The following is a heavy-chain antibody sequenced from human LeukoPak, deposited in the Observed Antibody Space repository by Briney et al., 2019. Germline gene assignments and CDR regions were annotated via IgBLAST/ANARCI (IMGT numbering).Heavy chain of an antibody. CDR1: GGSINSYF. D-gene: IGHD2-15*01. Sequence: PSETLSLTCTVSGGSINSYFWSWIRQPPGRGLEWLGYVHSSGSTNYNPSLKSRVTVSIDTSKNQFSLKLTSVTAADTAVYYCARVAYCRGGSCHYDEDWFDPWGQGTLVTVSS. V-gene: IGHV4-59*01. CDR3: ARVAYCRGGSCHYDEDWFDP. CDR2: VHSSGST. J-gene: IGHJ5*02.